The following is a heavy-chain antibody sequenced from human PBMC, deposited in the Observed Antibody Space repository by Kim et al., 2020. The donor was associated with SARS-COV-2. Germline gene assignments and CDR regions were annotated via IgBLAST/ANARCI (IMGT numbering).Heavy chain of an antibody. CDR3: ASIPAAGSQVYYYYGMDV. V-gene: IGHV3-21*01. Sequence: GGSLRLSCAASGFTFSSYSMNWVRQAPGKGLECVSSISSSSSYIYYADSVKGRFTISRDNAKNSLYLQMNSLRAQDTAVYYCASIPAAGSQVYYYYGMDVWGQGNTVTVSS. D-gene: IGHD6-13*01. CDR2: ISSSSSYI. CDR1: GFTFSSYS. J-gene: IGHJ6*02.